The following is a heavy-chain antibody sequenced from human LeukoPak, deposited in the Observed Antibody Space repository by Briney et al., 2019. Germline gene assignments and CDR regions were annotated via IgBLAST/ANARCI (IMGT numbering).Heavy chain of an antibody. J-gene: IGHJ5*02. CDR3: ARCLAAAGTTWFDP. Sequence: SETLSLTCTVSGGSITSSSYYWGWIRQPPGKGLEWIGYIYYSGSTYYNPSLKSRVTMSVDTSKNQFSLKLSSVTAVDTAVYYCARCLAAAGTTWFDPWGQGTLATVSS. CDR2: IYYSGST. V-gene: IGHV4-39*07. D-gene: IGHD6-13*01. CDR1: GGSITSSSYY.